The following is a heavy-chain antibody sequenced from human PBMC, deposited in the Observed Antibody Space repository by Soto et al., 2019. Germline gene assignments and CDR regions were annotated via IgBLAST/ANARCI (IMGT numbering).Heavy chain of an antibody. CDR2: IYSGGST. Sequence: GGSLRLSCAASGFTVSSNYMSWVRQAPGKGLEWVSVIYSGGSTYYADSVKGRFTISRDNSKNTLYLQMNSLRAEDMAVYYCARALAGEIFYYYYYMDVWGKGTTVTVSS. J-gene: IGHJ6*03. CDR1: GFTVSSNY. V-gene: IGHV3-66*01. CDR3: ARALAGEIFYYYYYMDV. D-gene: IGHD2-15*01.